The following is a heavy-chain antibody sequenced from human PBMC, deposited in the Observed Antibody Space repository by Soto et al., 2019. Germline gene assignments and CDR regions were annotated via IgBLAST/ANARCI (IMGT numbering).Heavy chain of an antibody. V-gene: IGHV1-69*02. J-gene: IGHJ6*03. CDR1: GGTFSSYT. CDR2: IIPILGIA. D-gene: IGHD4-4*01. CDR3: ARGTTVTTDYYYYIDV. Sequence: QVQLVQSGAEVKKPGSSVKVSCKASGGTFSSYTISWVRQAPGQGLEWMGRIIPILGIANYAQKFQGRVTITADKSTSTAYMELSSLRSEDTAVYYCARGTTVTTDYYYYIDVWGKGTTVTVSS.